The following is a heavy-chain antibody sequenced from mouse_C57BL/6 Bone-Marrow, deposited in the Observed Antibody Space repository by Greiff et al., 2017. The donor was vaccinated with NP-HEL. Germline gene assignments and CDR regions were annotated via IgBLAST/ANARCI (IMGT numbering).Heavy chain of an antibody. D-gene: IGHD2-4*01. CDR2: INPNNGGT. CDR1: GYTFTDYN. J-gene: IGHJ1*03. V-gene: IGHV1-22*01. Sequence: DVQLQESGPELVKPGASVKMSCKASGYTFTDYNMHWVKQSHGKSLEWIGYINPNNGGTSYNQKVKGKATLTVNKASSTAYMKLRSLTSKDSAVYYCAKKVYYDYDEYFADWGTGTPVTVSS. CDR3: AKKVYYDYDEYFAD.